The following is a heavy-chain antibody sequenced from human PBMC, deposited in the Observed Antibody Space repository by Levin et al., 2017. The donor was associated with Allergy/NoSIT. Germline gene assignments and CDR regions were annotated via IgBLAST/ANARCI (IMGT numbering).Heavy chain of an antibody. CDR3: AKMGGSDYAETHWYFDV. CDR1: GFTFSSYA. D-gene: IGHD4-17*01. CDR2: INYSGGTT. V-gene: IGHV3-23*01. J-gene: IGHJ2*01. Sequence: SCAASGFTFSSYAMSWVHQAPGKGLEWVSVINYSGGTTQYADSVKGRFTISRDNSKNTVYLQMNSLRAEDTALYDCAKMGGSDYAETHWYFDVWGRGTLVTVSS.